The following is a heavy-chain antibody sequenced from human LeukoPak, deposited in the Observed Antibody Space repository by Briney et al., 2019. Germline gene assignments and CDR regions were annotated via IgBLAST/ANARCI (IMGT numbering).Heavy chain of an antibody. CDR2: INHSGST. J-gene: IGHJ4*02. CDR1: GGSFSGYY. CDR3: ARHSGSPLFDY. V-gene: IGHV4-34*01. D-gene: IGHD1-26*01. Sequence: SETLSLTCAVYGGSFSGYYWSWIRQPPGKGLEWIGEINHSGSTNYNPSLKSRVTISVDTSKNQFSLKLSSVTAADTAVYYYARHSGSPLFDYWGQGTLVTVSS.